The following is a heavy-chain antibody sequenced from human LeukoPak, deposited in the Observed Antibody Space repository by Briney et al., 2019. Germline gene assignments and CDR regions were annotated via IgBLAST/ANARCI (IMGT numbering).Heavy chain of an antibody. Sequence: SETLSLTCTVSDGSISSYYWSWIRQPAGKGLEWIGRIYTSGSTNYNPSLKSRVTMSVDTSKNQFSPKLSSVTAADTAVYYCARVRGASPGAYYFDYWAREPWSPSPQ. D-gene: IGHD1-26*01. CDR2: IYTSGST. J-gene: IGHJ4*02. CDR1: DGSISSYY. CDR3: ARVRGASPGAYYFDY. V-gene: IGHV4-4*07.